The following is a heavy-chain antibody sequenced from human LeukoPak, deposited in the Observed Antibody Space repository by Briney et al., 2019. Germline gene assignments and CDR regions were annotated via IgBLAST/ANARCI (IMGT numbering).Heavy chain of an antibody. V-gene: IGHV3-7*03. CDR1: GFTFSSYW. Sequence: GGSLRLYCAASGFTFSSYWMTWVRQAPGKGLEWVANIKQDGSERNYVDSVKGRFTISRDNAKNSLYLQMNTLRDEDTAVYYCATGAGCGYWGQGTLVTVSS. J-gene: IGHJ4*02. D-gene: IGHD6-19*01. CDR2: IKQDGSER. CDR3: ATGAGCGY.